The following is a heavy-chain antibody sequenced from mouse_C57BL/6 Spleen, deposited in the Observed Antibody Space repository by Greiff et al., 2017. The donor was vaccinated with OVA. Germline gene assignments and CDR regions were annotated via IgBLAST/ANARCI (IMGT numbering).Heavy chain of an antibody. CDR2: ISYDGSN. Sequence: EVKVEESGPGLVKPSQSLSLTCSVTGYSITSGYYWNWIRQFPGNKLEWMGYISYDGSNNYNPSLKNRISITRDTSKNQFFLKLNSVTTEDTATYYCARDQRGFDYWGQGTTLTVSS. J-gene: IGHJ2*01. V-gene: IGHV3-6*01. CDR1: GYSITSGYY. CDR3: ARDQRGFDY.